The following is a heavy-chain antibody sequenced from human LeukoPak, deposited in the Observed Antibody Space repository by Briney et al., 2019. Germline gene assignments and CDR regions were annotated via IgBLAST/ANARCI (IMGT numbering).Heavy chain of an antibody. CDR3: ARTDFWSGYYTDAFDI. Sequence: SETLSLTCAVYGGSFSGYYWSWIRQPPGKGLEWIGDINHSGSTNYNPSLKSRVTISVDTSKNQFSLKLSSVTAADTAVYYCARTDFWSGYYTDAFDIWGQGTMVTVSS. CDR2: INHSGST. D-gene: IGHD3-3*01. CDR1: GGSFSGYY. J-gene: IGHJ3*02. V-gene: IGHV4-34*01.